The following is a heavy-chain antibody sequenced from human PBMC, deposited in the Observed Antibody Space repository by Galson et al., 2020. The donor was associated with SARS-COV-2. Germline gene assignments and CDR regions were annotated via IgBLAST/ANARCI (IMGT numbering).Heavy chain of an antibody. Sequence: GGSLRLSCAASGFTFSTSAMNWVRQAPGKGLEWVAIISNDGSDEYYADSVRGRFTISRDNSKNTLYLQMNSLRPEDTAVYYCARSGLGSLTPYFDFWGQGTLVTVSS. D-gene: IGHD5-12*01. J-gene: IGHJ4*02. CDR2: ISNDGSDE. CDR3: ARSGLGSLTPYFDF. V-gene: IGHV3-30-3*01. CDR1: GFTFSTSA.